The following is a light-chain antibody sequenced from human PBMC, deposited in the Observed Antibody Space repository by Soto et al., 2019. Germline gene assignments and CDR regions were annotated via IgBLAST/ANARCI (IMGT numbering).Light chain of an antibody. CDR3: QQRANWPRT. V-gene: IGKV3-11*01. CDR2: DAS. Sequence: EIVLTQSPATLSLSLGERATLSCRASQSIGSYLAWYQQKPGQAPRLLIYDASNRATGIPARFSASGSGTDFTLTISSLEPEDFAVYFCQQRANWPRTFGQGTKVDIK. CDR1: QSIGSY. J-gene: IGKJ2*02.